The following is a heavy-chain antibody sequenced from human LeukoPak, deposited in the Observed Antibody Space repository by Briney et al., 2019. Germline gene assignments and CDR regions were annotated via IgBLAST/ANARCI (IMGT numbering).Heavy chain of an antibody. D-gene: IGHD4-23*01. V-gene: IGHV3-21*01. CDR3: ARDGDTVLTRGYYYYMDV. J-gene: IGHJ6*03. CDR1: GFTFSSYS. Sequence: GGSLRLSCAASGFTFSSYSMNWVRQAPGKGLEWVSSISSSSSYIYSADSVKGRFTISRDNARNSLYLQMNSLRAEDTALYYCARDGDTVLTRGYYYYMDVWGKGTTVTVSS. CDR2: ISSSSSYI.